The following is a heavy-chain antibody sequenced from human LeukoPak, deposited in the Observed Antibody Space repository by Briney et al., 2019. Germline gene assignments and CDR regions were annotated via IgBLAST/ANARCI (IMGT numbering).Heavy chain of an antibody. CDR2: ISDSGGST. V-gene: IGHV3-23*01. CDR1: GFTFGTYA. D-gene: IGHD6-19*01. Sequence: SGGSLRLSCAASGFTFGTYAMSWVRQAPGKGLEWVSAISDSGGSTYYADSVKGRFTISRDNSTNTPELQMNSLRAADTAVYYCAKDRAVAVYFDYWGQGTLVTVSS. J-gene: IGHJ4*02. CDR3: AKDRAVAVYFDY.